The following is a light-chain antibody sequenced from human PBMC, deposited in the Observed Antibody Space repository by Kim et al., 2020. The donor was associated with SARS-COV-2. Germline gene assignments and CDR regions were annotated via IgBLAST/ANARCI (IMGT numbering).Light chain of an antibody. CDR1: QDMRNS. CDR2: GAS. Sequence: GDSVTITCRASQDMRNSLAWYQQKPGKVPKLLIYGASTLQSGDPLRFSGSGSGTDFTLTISSLQPEDFETYYCQQLNSYSLTFGGGTKVDIK. J-gene: IGKJ4*01. CDR3: QQLNSYSLT. V-gene: IGKV1-9*01.